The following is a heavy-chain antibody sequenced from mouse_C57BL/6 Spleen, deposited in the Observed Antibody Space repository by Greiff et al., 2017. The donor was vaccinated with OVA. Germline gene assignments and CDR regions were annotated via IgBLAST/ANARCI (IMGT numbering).Heavy chain of an antibody. D-gene: IGHD3-3*01. Sequence: QVQLQQPGAELVKPGASVKFSCKASGYTFTSYWLPWVKQRPGQGLEWIGMILPNSDSTNYNEKCKSKATLTIDKSSSTAYMQLSSLTSEDSAVYYCARGRDTEFDYWGQGTTLTVAS. CDR3: ARGRDTEFDY. V-gene: IGHV1-64*01. CDR2: ILPNSDST. CDR1: GYTFTSYW. J-gene: IGHJ2*01.